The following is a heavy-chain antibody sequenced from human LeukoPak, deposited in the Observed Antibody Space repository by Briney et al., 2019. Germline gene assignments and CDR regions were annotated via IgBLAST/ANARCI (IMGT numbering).Heavy chain of an antibody. Sequence: ASVKVSCKPSGYTFTSYGISWVRQAPGQGLEWMGWISAYNGNTNYAQKLQGRVTMTIDTSTSTAYMELRSLRSDDTAVYYCARDRSGWLIDNYWGQGTLVTVSS. V-gene: IGHV1-18*01. CDR1: GYTFTSYG. J-gene: IGHJ4*02. D-gene: IGHD6-19*01. CDR2: ISAYNGNT. CDR3: ARDRSGWLIDNY.